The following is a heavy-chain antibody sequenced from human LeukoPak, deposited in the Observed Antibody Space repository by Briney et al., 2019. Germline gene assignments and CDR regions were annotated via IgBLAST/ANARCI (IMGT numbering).Heavy chain of an antibody. CDR3: AKTRKTSLPWGMDV. J-gene: IGHJ6*02. D-gene: IGHD2-2*01. CDR2: ISYDGSDI. CDR1: GFTFSSYG. Sequence: GGSLRLSCAASGFTFSSYGMHWVRQAPGKGLEWVAIISYDGSDIYYADSVKGRFTISRDNSRNTLYLQMNSLRPEDTAVYYCAKTRKTSLPWGMDVWGQGTTVTVSS. V-gene: IGHV3-30*18.